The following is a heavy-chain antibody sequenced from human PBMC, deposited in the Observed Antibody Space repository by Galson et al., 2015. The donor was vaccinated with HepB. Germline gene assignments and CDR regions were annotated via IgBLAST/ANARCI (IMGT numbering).Heavy chain of an antibody. Sequence: SLRLSCAASGFTFSSYAMHWVRQAPGKGLEWVSGISWNSGSIGYADSVKGRFTISRDNAKNSLYLQMNSLRAEDTALYYCAKEGAFGYYYMDVWGKGTTVTVSS. V-gene: IGHV3-9*01. D-gene: IGHD3-16*01. CDR2: ISWNSGSI. J-gene: IGHJ6*03. CDR3: AKEGAFGYYYMDV. CDR1: GFTFSSYA.